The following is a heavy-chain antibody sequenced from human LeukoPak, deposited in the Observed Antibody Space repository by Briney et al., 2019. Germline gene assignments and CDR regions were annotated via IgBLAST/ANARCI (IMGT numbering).Heavy chain of an antibody. CDR3: ARAIYHLDY. J-gene: IGHJ4*02. V-gene: IGHV3-48*03. Sequence: GGSLRLSCTASGFTFSNYEMDWVRQAPGKGLEWVSYISGDGSTIYYAGSVKGRFTISRDNAKNSLYLQMNSLRAEDTAVYYCARAIYHLDYWGQGALVTVSS. CDR1: GFTFSNYE. D-gene: IGHD3-16*02. CDR2: ISGDGSTI.